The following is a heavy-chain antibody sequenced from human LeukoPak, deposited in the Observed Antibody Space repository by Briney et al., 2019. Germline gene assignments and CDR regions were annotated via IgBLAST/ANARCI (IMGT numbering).Heavy chain of an antibody. D-gene: IGHD6-19*01. CDR1: GFTLSSYS. J-gene: IGHJ4*02. V-gene: IGHV3-21*01. CDR3: ARAAEGWYVGFDY. Sequence: GGSLRLSCAASGFTLSSYSMNWVRQAPGKGLEWVSSISSSSSYIYYADSVKGRFTISRDNAKNSLYLQMNSLRAEDTAVYYCARAAEGWYVGFDYWGQGTLVTVSS. CDR2: ISSSSSYI.